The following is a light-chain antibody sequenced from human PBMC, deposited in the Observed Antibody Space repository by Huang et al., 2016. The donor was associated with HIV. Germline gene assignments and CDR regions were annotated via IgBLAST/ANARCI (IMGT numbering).Light chain of an antibody. V-gene: IGKV1-5*01. J-gene: IGKJ1*01. CDR2: DVS. CDR3: QQYDGYPWT. CDR1: QSFTTW. Sequence: DIQMTQSPSTLSASVGDRVTITCRASQSFTTWLAWYQPKPGKDPKLLIYDVSSLESGVPSRFSGSGSGTEFTLTISSLQPDDFATYYCQQYDGYPWTFGQGTKVEIK.